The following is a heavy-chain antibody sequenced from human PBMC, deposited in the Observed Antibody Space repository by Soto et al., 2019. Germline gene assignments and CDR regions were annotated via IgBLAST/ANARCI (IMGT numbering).Heavy chain of an antibody. Sequence: PSETLSLTCAVYGGSFSGYYWSWIRQPPGKGLEWIGEINHSGSTNYNPSLKSRVTITVDTSKNQFSLKLSSVTAADTAVYYCARGALGGSYYPVHFDYWGQGTLVTVSS. CDR1: GGSFSGYY. CDR2: INHSGST. CDR3: ARGALGGSYYPVHFDY. D-gene: IGHD1-26*01. V-gene: IGHV4-34*01. J-gene: IGHJ4*02.